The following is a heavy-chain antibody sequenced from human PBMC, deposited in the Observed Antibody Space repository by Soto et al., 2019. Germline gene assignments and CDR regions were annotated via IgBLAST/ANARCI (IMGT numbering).Heavy chain of an antibody. V-gene: IGHV3-64D*06. CDR3: VKDSPYSSSCPWFDP. J-gene: IGHJ5*02. CDR1: GFTFSSYA. CDR2: ISSNGGST. Sequence: PGGSLRLSCSASGFTFSSYAMHWVRQAPGKGLEYVSAISSNGGSTYYADSVKGRFTISRDNSKNTLYLQMSSLRAEDTAVYYCVKDSPYSSSCPWFDPWGQGPLVAVAS. D-gene: IGHD6-6*01.